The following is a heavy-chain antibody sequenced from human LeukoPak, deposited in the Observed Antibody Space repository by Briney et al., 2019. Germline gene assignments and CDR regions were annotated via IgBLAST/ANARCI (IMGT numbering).Heavy chain of an antibody. CDR3: ARGAQTVPLEY. V-gene: IGHV4-59*01. CDR2: IYYSGST. D-gene: IGHD4-17*01. Sequence: SETLSLTCTVSGGSISSYYWSWIRQPPGKGLEWIGYIYYSGSTNYNPSLKSRVTISVDTSKNQFSLKLRSVTAADTAVYYCARGAQTVPLEYWGQGTLVTVSS. CDR1: GGSISSYY. J-gene: IGHJ4*02.